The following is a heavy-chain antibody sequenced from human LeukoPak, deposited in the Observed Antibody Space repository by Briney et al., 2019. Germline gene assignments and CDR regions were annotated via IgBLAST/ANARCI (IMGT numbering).Heavy chain of an antibody. CDR2: ISYYGSIQ. CDR1: GVTISRYG. D-gene: IGHD6-19*01. CDR3: AKDLGSGWFGFYS. J-gene: IGHJ4*02. V-gene: IGHV3-30*18. Sequence: PGGSLRLSCAASGVTISRYGMHWVRQAPAKGMERVGVISYYGSIQFYADSVKGRLTISRDNSKNTLYLQMNSLRPEDTALYYCAKDLGSGWFGFYSWGQGTLVTVSS.